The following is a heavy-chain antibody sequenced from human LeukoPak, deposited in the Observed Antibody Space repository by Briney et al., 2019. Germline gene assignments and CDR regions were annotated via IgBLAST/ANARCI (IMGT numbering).Heavy chain of an antibody. CDR2: IIPLFGIT. CDR1: GGIFSSYG. V-gene: IGHV1-69*13. J-gene: IGHJ6*02. Sequence: ASVKVSCKASGGIFSSYGISWVRQAPGQGLEWMGGIIPLFGITNYAQKLQGRVTLTADESTSTAYMELSSPRSEDTARYYCAKVVYYYYGMDVWGQGTTVTVSS. CDR3: AKVVYYYYGMDV.